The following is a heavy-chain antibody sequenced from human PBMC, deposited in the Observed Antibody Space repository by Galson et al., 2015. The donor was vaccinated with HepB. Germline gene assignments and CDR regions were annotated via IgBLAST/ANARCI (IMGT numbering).Heavy chain of an antibody. CDR1: GGSISSYY. J-gene: IGHJ4*02. Sequence: QVQLQESGPGLVKPSETLSLTCTVSGGSISSYYWSWIRQPPGKGLEWIGYIYYSGSTNYNPSLKSRVTVSLDTSKNQFSLKLSSVTAADTAVYYCARVGSIAADWGQGTLVTVSS. D-gene: IGHD6-13*01. CDR3: ARVGSIAAD. CDR2: IYYSGST. V-gene: IGHV4-59*12.